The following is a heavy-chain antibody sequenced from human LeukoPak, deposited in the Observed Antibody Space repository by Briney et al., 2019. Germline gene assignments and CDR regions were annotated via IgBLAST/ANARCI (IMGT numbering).Heavy chain of an antibody. CDR1: GYSISSGYY. Sequence: PSETLYLTCAVSGYSISSGYYWGWIRPPPGKGLEWIGSIYSGGSTYYNPSLKSRFSILVDTSKNQSSVKLSSVTAAGKAVYYCGRQELLWCGELMWGFDPWGQGTLVTVSS. D-gene: IGHD3-10*01. CDR2: IYSGGST. J-gene: IGHJ5*02. CDR3: GRQELLWCGELMWGFDP. V-gene: IGHV4-38-2*01.